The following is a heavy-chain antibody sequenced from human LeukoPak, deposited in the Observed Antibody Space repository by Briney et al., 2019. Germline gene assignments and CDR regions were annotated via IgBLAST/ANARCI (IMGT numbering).Heavy chain of an antibody. J-gene: IGHJ4*02. CDR3: ATARGDGTRDENTAMKE. V-gene: IGHV1-69*05. D-gene: IGHD5-18*01. CDR1: GGTFSSYA. CDR2: IIPIFGTA. Sequence: AVKVSCKASGGTFSSYAISWVRQAPGQGLEWMGRIIPIFGTANYAQKFQGRVTITTDESTSTAYMELSSLRPEDTAVYYCATARGDGTRDENTAMKEWGQGTLVTVSS.